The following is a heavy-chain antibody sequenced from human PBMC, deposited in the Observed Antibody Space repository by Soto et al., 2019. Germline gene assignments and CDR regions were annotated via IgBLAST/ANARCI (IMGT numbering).Heavy chain of an antibody. D-gene: IGHD3-9*01. Sequence: PSETLSLTCAVYGGSFSGYYWIWIRQPPGKGLEWIGEINHSGSTNYNPSLKSRVTISVDTSKNQFSLKLSSVTAADTAVYYCATPNPDLTGFDPWGQGTLVTVSS. CDR2: INHSGST. J-gene: IGHJ5*02. CDR1: GGSFSGYY. V-gene: IGHV4-34*01. CDR3: ATPNPDLTGFDP.